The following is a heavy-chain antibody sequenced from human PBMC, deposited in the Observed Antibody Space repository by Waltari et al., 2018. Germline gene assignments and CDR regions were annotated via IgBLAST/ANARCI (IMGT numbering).Heavy chain of an antibody. D-gene: IGHD2-2*01. CDR3: ARAPAKQWTSDNYYGMDV. Sequence: EVQMVDSGGDLFQTGGSMSLFCVASGFPGSSYYMTWFRQAPGKGVEWVSAIYSGGNTYYAVSVRGRFFISRDNSKNTVYLHMNRLRAEDSALYYCARAPAKQWTSDNYYGMDVWGQGTTVRVSS. CDR1: GFPGSSYY. J-gene: IGHJ6*02. V-gene: IGHV3-53*01. CDR2: IYSGGNT.